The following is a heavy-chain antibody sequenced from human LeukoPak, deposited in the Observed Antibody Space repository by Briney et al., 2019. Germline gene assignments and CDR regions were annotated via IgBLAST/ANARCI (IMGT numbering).Heavy chain of an antibody. D-gene: IGHD4-17*01. Sequence: SETLSLTCTVSGGSISSSSYYWGWIRQPPGKGLEWIGSIYYSGSTYYNPSLKSRVTISVDTSKNQFSLKLSSVTAADTAVYYGARAKYGAGGYYYMDVWGKGPTVTVS. V-gene: IGHV4-39*07. CDR3: ARAKYGAGGYYYMDV. J-gene: IGHJ6*03. CDR1: GGSISSSSYY. CDR2: IYYSGST.